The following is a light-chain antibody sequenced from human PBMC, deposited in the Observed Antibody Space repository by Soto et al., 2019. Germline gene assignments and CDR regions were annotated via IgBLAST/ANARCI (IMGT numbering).Light chain of an antibody. Sequence: EIVLTQSPDTLSLSPGERATLSCRASQSVSSSYLAWYQQTPGQAPRLLIYGTSNRATGIPDRFSGSGSGTEFTLTISRLEPEDFAVYYCQQYGNSRWTFGQGTKVEIK. CDR2: GTS. CDR3: QQYGNSRWT. V-gene: IGKV3-20*01. CDR1: QSVSSSY. J-gene: IGKJ1*01.